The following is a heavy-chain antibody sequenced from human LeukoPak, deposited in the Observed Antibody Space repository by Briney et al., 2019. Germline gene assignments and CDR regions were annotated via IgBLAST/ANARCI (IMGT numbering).Heavy chain of an antibody. J-gene: IGHJ4*02. CDR2: ISGSGGST. Sequence: PGGSLRLSCAASGFIFSNYWMHWVRQAPGKGLEWVSAISGSGGSTYYADSVKGRFTISRDNSKNTLYLQMNSLRAEDTAVYYCAKGGYSSSDFDYWGQGTLVTVSS. D-gene: IGHD6-13*01. V-gene: IGHV3-23*01. CDR3: AKGGYSSSDFDY. CDR1: GFIFSNYW.